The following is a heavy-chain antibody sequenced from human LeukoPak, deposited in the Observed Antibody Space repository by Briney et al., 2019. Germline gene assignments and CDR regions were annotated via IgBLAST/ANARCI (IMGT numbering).Heavy chain of an antibody. D-gene: IGHD1-14*01. CDR3: ARKKPNYYYYGMDV. J-gene: IGHJ6*02. CDR2: INSDGSST. Sequence: PGGSLRLFCAASGFTFSSYWMHWVRQAPGKGLVWVSRINSDGSSTSYADSVKGRFTISRDNAKNTLYLQMNSLRAEDTAVYYCARKKPNYYYYGMDVWGQGTTVTVSS. CDR1: GFTFSSYW. V-gene: IGHV3-74*01.